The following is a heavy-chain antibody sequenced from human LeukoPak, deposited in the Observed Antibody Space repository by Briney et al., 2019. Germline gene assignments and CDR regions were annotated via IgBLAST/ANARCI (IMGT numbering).Heavy chain of an antibody. J-gene: IGHJ4*02. V-gene: IGHV3-33*06. D-gene: IGHD2-21*01. Sequence: GRSLRLSCAASGFTFSSYGMHWVRQAPGKGLEWVAVIWYDGSNKYYADSVKGRFTISRDNSKNTLYLQMNSLRAEDTAVYYCAKNVVGPFDYWGQGTLVTVSS. CDR1: GFTFSSYG. CDR3: AKNVVGPFDY. CDR2: IWYDGSNK.